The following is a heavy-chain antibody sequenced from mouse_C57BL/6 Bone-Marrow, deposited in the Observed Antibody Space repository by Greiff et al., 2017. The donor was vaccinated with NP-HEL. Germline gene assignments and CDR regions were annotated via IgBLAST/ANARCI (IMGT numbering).Heavy chain of an antibody. J-gene: IGHJ3*01. V-gene: IGHV1-4*01. CDR1: GYTFTSYT. CDR2: INPSSGYT. CDR3: AREGYDYDGIWFAY. Sequence: QVQLKESGAELARPGASVKMSCKASGYTFTSYTMHWVKQRPGQGLEWIGYINPSSGYTKYNQKFKDKATLTADKSSSTAYMQLSSLTSEDSAVYYCAREGYDYDGIWFAYWGQGTLVTVSA. D-gene: IGHD2-4*01.